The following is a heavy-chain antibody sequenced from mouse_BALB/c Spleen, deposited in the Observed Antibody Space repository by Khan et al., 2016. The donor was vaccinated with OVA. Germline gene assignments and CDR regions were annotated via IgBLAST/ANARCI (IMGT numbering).Heavy chain of an antibody. J-gene: IGHJ3*01. Sequence: QVQLKQSGPELKKPGETVKISCKASGYTFTDYSMHWVKQAPGKGLKWMGWINTETGEPTFADDFKGRFAFSLETSASTAYLQINNLKNEDTATYFWARMDDYDWAWFAYWGQGTLVTVSA. CDR2: INTETGEP. CDR1: GYTFTDYS. V-gene: IGHV9-2-1*01. D-gene: IGHD2-4*01. CDR3: ARMDDYDWAWFAY.